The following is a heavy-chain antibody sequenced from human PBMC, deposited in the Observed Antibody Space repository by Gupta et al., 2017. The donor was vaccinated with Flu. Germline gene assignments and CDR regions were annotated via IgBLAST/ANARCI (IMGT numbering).Heavy chain of an antibody. CDR2: ISWNSNNV. CDR1: GFTFDDYA. J-gene: IGHJ6*02. D-gene: IGHD1-1*01. V-gene: IGHV3-9*01. CDR3: VKGLNRLERVDNYYGVDV. Sequence: EVKLVESGGGLVQPGRSLRLSCAASGFTFDDYAMHWVRQAPGKGLEWVSGISWNSNNVGYADPGKGRFTISRDNAKKSLYLQMNSLRDEETELYYCVKGLNRLERVDNYYGVDVWGRGTTVTVSS.